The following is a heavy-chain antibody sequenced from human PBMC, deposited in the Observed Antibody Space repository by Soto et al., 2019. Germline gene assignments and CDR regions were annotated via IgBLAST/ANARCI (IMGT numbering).Heavy chain of an antibody. CDR1: GGSISSHY. Sequence: SETLSLTCSVSGGSISSHYWAWIRQPPGKGLEWVGYIHYSGNTNYNPSLKSRVTISVDTAKKQFSLKLTSVTAADTAMYFCARFSCVTTTCYVLDSWGQGTLVTVSS. CDR2: IHYSGNT. J-gene: IGHJ5*01. CDR3: ARFSCVTTTCYVLDS. D-gene: IGHD2-2*01. V-gene: IGHV4-59*11.